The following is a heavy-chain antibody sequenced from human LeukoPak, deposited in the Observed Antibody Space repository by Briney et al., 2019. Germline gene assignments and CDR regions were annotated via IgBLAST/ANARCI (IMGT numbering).Heavy chain of an antibody. CDR3: TTLHYFDNSGSAAFDI. CDR2: IKSKTVGGTT. V-gene: IGHV3-15*01. D-gene: IGHD3-22*01. Sequence: KSGGSLRLSCAASGFTFSSYWMSWVRQAPGKGLEWVGRIKSKTVGGTTDYASPVKDRFTISRDDSKNTLYLQMNSLKIEDTAVYYCTTLHYFDNSGSAAFDIWGQGTMVTVSS. J-gene: IGHJ3*02. CDR1: GFTFSSYW.